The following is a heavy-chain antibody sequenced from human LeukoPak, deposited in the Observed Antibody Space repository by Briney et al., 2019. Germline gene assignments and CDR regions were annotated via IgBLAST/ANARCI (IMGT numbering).Heavy chain of an antibody. D-gene: IGHD3-10*01. V-gene: IGHV1-18*01. CDR2: ISAYNGNT. CDR3: ARDLTGYYGSGSPTDY. J-gene: IGHJ4*02. CDR1: GYTFTSYG. Sequence: VASVKVSCKASGYTFTSYGISWVRQAPGQGLEWMGWISAYNGNTNYAQKLQGRVTMTTDTSTSTAYMELRSLRSDDTAVYYCARDLTGYYGSGSPTDYWGQGTLVTVSS.